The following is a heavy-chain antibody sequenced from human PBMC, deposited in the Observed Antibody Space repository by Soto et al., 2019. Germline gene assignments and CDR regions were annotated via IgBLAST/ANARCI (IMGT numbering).Heavy chain of an antibody. V-gene: IGHV4-39*01. CDR3: VAMRGQWVPRV. D-gene: IGHD6-19*01. CDR2: VHHSGAA. CDR1: GGSIINNDYH. Sequence: QLQLQELGPGLVRPSETLSLTCTVSGGSIINNDYHWGWIRQPPGKGLDWIGTVHHSGAAYYSPSLRSRVVISVDTSKSQFSLNLNSVTATDTAFYYCVAMRGQWVPRVWGRGILVTVSS. J-gene: IGHJ4*02.